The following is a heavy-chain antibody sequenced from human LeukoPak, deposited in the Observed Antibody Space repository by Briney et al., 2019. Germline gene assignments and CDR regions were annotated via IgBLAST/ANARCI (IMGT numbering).Heavy chain of an antibody. CDR2: VIPIFGTA. V-gene: IGHV1-69*13. J-gene: IGHJ6*02. CDR3: AREKVGYCTNGVCPEGYYYGMDV. CDR1: GGTFSSYA. D-gene: IGHD2-8*01. Sequence: SVKVSCKASGGTFSSYAISWVRQAPGQGLEWMGGVIPIFGTANYALKFQGRVTITADESTSTAYMELSSLRSEDTAVYYCAREKVGYCTNGVCPEGYYYGMDVWGQGTTVTVSS.